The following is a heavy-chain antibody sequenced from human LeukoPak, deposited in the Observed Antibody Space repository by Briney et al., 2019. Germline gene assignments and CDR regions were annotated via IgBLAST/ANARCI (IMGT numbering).Heavy chain of an antibody. CDR2: IYSTGRT. J-gene: IGHJ6*03. D-gene: IGHD3-10*01. CDR3: ARVWYGSGSLYYYYYYMDV. CDR1: GFSVSSNY. Sequence: GGSLRLSCTASGFSVSSNYMSWVRQAPGKGLGWVSVIYSTGRTYYADSVKGRFTISRDNSKKTLYLQMNSLRAEDTAVYYCARVWYGSGSLYYYYYYMDVWGKGTTVTISS. V-gene: IGHV3-66*01.